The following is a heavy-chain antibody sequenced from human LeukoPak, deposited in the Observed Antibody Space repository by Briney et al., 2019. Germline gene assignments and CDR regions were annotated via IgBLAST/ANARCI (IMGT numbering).Heavy chain of an antibody. Sequence: ASVKVSCKASGYTFTSYGISWVRQAPGQGLEWMGWISAYNGNTNYAQKLQGRGTMTTDTSTSTAYMELRSLRSDDTAVYYCARDLLSIVVVTATKEDAFDIWGQGTMVTVSS. D-gene: IGHD2-21*02. CDR1: GYTFTSYG. CDR3: ARDLLSIVVVTATKEDAFDI. V-gene: IGHV1-18*01. CDR2: ISAYNGNT. J-gene: IGHJ3*02.